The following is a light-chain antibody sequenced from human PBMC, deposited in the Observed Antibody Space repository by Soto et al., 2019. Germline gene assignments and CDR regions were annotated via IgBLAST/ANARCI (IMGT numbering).Light chain of an antibody. CDR1: SSNIGAGYD. CDR3: KSYDSSLSGDVV. CDR2: GNS. V-gene: IGLV1-40*01. J-gene: IGLJ2*01. Sequence: QSVLTQPPSVSGAPGQRVTISCTGTSSNIGAGYDVHWYQQLPGTAPKLLIYGNSNRPSGVPDRFSGSKSGNSASLAITGLQAEDEADYYCKSYDSSLSGDVVFGGGTKLTVL.